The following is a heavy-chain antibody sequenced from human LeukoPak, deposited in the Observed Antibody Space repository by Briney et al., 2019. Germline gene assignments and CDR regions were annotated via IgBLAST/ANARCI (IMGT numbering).Heavy chain of an antibody. CDR2: ISSIGSTI. J-gene: IGHJ4*02. CDR3: ARLRRLDY. CDR1: GFTFSSYE. Sequence: PVGSLRLSCAASGFTFSSYEINWVRQAPGKELEWVSYISSIGSTIYYADSVKGRFTISRDNAKNSLYLQMNSLRAEDTAVYYCARLRRLDYWGQGTLVTVSS. V-gene: IGHV3-48*03.